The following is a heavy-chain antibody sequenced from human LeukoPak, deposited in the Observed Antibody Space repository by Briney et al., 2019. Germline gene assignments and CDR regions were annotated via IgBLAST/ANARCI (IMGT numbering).Heavy chain of an antibody. V-gene: IGHV1-2*02. CDR3: AREKEGMDV. Sequence: GASVKVSCKASGYTFTGNYLHWVRQAPGQGLEWMGWINPNSGGTDYVQKFQGRVTMTRDTSISTAYMELTRLRSDDTAVYYCAREKEGMDVRGQGTTVTVSS. CDR2: INPNSGGT. J-gene: IGHJ6*02. CDR1: GYTFTGNY.